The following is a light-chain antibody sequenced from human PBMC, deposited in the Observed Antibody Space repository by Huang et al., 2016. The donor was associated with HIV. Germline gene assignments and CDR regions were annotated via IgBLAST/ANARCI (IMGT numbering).Light chain of an antibody. J-gene: IGKJ4*01. CDR1: QVINRW. V-gene: IGKV1-12*01. Sequence: DIQMTQSPSSVSASVGDRISFTCRASQVINRWLAWYQQKPGKAPKLLIYAASTLQGGVPSRFSGGVCGTGVTLTINNLQPEDFATYFCQQAVSFPLTFGGGTKVEIK. CDR2: AAS. CDR3: QQAVSFPLT.